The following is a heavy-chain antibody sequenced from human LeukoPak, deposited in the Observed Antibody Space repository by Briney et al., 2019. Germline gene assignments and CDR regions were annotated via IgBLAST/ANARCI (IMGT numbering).Heavy chain of an antibody. CDR3: ARDGYGLGIYYDRFDS. CDR1: GFTFSSYW. Sequence: GGSLRLSCAASGFTFSSYWMSWVRQAPGKGLEWVANIKQDGSEKDYVDSVKARFTISRDNARKLLFLQMNSLRAEDTALYYCARDGYGLGIYYDRFDSWGQGTPVTVSS. CDR2: IKQDGSEK. J-gene: IGHJ4*02. V-gene: IGHV3-7*01. D-gene: IGHD3-16*01.